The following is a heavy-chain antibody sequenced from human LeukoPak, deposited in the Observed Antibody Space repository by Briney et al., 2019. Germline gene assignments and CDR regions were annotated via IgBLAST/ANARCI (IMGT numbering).Heavy chain of an antibody. Sequence: SVKVSCKASGGTFSSYAISWVRQAPGQGLEWMGGIIPIFGATIYAQKFQGRVTMTEDTSTDTAYMELSSQRSEDTAVYYCATYNLYGAAHNDAFDIWGQGTMVTVSS. J-gene: IGHJ3*02. V-gene: IGHV1-69*06. CDR3: ATYNLYGAAHNDAFDI. CDR1: GGTFSSYA. CDR2: IIPIFGAT. D-gene: IGHD4-17*01.